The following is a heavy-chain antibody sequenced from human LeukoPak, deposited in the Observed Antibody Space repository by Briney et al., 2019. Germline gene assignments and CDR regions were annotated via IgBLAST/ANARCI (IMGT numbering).Heavy chain of an antibody. CDR3: ARHPILSASLTPDGRFAFDI. J-gene: IGHJ3*02. V-gene: IGHV4-39*01. Sequence: SETLSLTSTVSGGSISSSNYYWGGIRQPPGKGLEWIGSIYYSGITYYNPSLKSRVTISEDTSKNQFSLNLNSVTAADTAVYYCARHPILSASLTPDGRFAFDIWGQGTMVTVSS. D-gene: IGHD6-13*01. CDR2: IYYSGIT. CDR1: GGSISSSNYY.